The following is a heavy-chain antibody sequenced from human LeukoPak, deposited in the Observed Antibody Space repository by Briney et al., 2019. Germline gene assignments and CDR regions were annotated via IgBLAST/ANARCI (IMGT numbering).Heavy chain of an antibody. V-gene: IGHV3-23*01. CDR3: AKDRRRFWSGYLDY. J-gene: IGHJ4*02. CDR1: GFSLSSYA. Sequence: GGSLRLSCAASGFSLSSYAMSWVRQAPGKGLEWVSGISDSGSSTYYADSVKGRFTISRDNSKNTLYLQMNSLTAEDTAVYYCAKDRRRFWSGYLDYWGQGTLVTVSS. D-gene: IGHD3-3*01. CDR2: ISDSGSST.